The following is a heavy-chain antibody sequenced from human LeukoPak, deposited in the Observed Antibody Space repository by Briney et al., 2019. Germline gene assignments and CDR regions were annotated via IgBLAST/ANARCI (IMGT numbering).Heavy chain of an antibody. Sequence: SETLSLTCTVSGGSISSNSYYWDWIRQPPGKGLEWIGTIYYSGSTSYDPSLKSRVTISVDTSKNQFSLKLSSVTAADTAVYYCARDLDIVEKCPGYWGQGTLVTVSS. CDR1: GGSISSNSYY. J-gene: IGHJ4*02. V-gene: IGHV4-39*07. CDR3: ARDLDIVEKCPGY. D-gene: IGHD2-15*01. CDR2: IYYSGST.